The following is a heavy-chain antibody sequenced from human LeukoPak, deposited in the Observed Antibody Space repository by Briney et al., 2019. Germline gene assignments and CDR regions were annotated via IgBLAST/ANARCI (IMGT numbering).Heavy chain of an antibody. CDR2: IWYDGSDK. D-gene: IGHD1-26*01. V-gene: IGHV3-33*01. CDR1: GFTFSNYS. Sequence: GGSLRLSCAASGFTFSNYSMHWVRQAPGKGLEWVAVIWYDGSDKYYADSVKGRFTISRDNSKNTVYLQMNSLRAEETAVYYCARNLRYSGLDYWGQGTLVTVSS. J-gene: IGHJ4*02. CDR3: ARNLRYSGLDY.